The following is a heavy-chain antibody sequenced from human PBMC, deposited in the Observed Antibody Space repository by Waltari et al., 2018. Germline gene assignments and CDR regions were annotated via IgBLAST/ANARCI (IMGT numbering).Heavy chain of an antibody. CDR3: ARADDYVWGSYPRD. D-gene: IGHD3-16*01. CDR2: IYTSGST. V-gene: IGHV4-61*02. Sequence: QVQLQESGPGLVKPSQTLSLTCTVSGGSISSGSYYWSWIRQPAGKGLEWIGRIYTSGSTNYNPSLKSRVTISVDTSKNQFSLKLGSVTAADTAVYYCARADDYVWGSYPRDWGQGTLVTVSS. CDR1: GGSISSGSYY. J-gene: IGHJ4*02.